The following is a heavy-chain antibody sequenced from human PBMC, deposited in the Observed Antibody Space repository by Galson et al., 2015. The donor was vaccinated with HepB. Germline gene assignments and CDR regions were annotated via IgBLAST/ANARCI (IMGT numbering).Heavy chain of an antibody. CDR3: AKDPVPLSSSWYPPDLDY. D-gene: IGHD6-13*01. J-gene: IGHJ4*02. CDR2: ISYDGSNK. V-gene: IGHV3-30*18. CDR1: GFTFSSYG. Sequence: SLRLSCAASGFTFSSYGMHWVRQAPGKELEWVAVISYDGSNKYYADSVKGRFTISRDNSKNTLYLQMNSLRAEDTAVYYCAKDPVPLSSSWYPPDLDYWGQGTLVTVSS.